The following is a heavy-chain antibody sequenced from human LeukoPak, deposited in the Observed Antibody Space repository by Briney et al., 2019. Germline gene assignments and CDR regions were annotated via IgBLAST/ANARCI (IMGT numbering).Heavy chain of an antibody. CDR2: ISSSSSYI. V-gene: IGHV3-21*01. CDR3: ARGSSSCFDY. D-gene: IGHD2-2*01. CDR1: GFTFSSYS. Sequence: GGSLRLSCAASGFTFSSYSMSWVRQAPGKGLXLVSSISSSSSYIYYADSVKGRFTISRDNAKNSLYLQMNSLRAEDTAVYYCARGSSSCFDYWGQGTLVTVSS. J-gene: IGHJ4*02.